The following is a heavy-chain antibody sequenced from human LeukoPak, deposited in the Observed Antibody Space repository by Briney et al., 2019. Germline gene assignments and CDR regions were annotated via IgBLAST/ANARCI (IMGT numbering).Heavy chain of an antibody. CDR1: GGSISSSTYY. Sequence: PSETLSLTCTVSGGSISSSTYYWRWIRQAPGKGLERIGYIYYSGSTDYNPSLKSRVTMSVDTSKNQFSLKLSPVTAADTAVYYCARDGSGRYTLSWFDPWGQGTLVTVSS. CDR2: IYYSGST. CDR3: ARDGSGRYTLSWFDP. D-gene: IGHD3-10*01. V-gene: IGHV4-30-4*01. J-gene: IGHJ5*02.